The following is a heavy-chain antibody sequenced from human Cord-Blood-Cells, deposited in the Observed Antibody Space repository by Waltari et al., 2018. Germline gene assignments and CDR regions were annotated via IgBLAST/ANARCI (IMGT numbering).Heavy chain of an antibody. CDR1: GYPLTSYA. CDR2: INAGNGNT. Sequence: QVHLVQTGAEVKNPGASVKETCKRSGYPLTSYAMPRVRQAPGQRLEWMGWINAGNGNTKYSQKFQGRVTITRDTSASTAYMELSSLRSEDTAVYYCARVKVGATFDYWGQGTLVTVSS. V-gene: IGHV1-3*01. J-gene: IGHJ4*02. CDR3: ARVKVGATFDY. D-gene: IGHD1-26*01.